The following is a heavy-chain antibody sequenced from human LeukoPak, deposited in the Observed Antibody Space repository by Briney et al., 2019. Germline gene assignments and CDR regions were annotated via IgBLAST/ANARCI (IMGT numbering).Heavy chain of an antibody. V-gene: IGHV5-51*01. Sequence: GESLKISCKGSGYIFTSYWIAWVRQMPGKGLEWMGIIYPGDSGTRYSPSFQGQVTISADKSINTAYLQWSSLEASDTAMYYCARQGRTRRSGRDVFDIWGQGTMVTVSS. CDR2: IYPGDSGT. CDR3: ARQGRTRRSGRDVFDI. CDR1: GYIFTSYW. D-gene: IGHD1-7*01. J-gene: IGHJ3*02.